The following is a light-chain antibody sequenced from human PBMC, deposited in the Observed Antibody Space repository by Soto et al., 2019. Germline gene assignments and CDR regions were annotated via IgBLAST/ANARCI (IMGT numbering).Light chain of an antibody. CDR2: DAS. CDR1: QDITNY. Sequence: DIQMTQSPSSLSASVGDRVTITCQASQDITNYLNWYQQKPGKAPQLLIYDASNLETGVPSRFSGSGSGTDFTFTISSLQPEDIATYYCQQYDYLPLTFGGGTKGDI. V-gene: IGKV1-33*01. CDR3: QQYDYLPLT. J-gene: IGKJ4*01.